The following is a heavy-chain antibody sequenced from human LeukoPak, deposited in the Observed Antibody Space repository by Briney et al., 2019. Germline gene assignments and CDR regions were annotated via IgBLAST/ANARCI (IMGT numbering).Heavy chain of an antibody. CDR3: AKDTKLVVPTAMTF. D-gene: IGHD2-2*01. Sequence: GGSLRLSCAASGFTFSSYAMSRVRQAPGKGLEWVSAISGSGGSTYYADSVKGRFTISRDNSKNTLYLQMNSLRAEDTAVYYCAKDTKLVVPTAMTFWGQGTLVTVSS. CDR2: ISGSGGST. V-gene: IGHV3-23*01. J-gene: IGHJ4*02. CDR1: GFTFSSYA.